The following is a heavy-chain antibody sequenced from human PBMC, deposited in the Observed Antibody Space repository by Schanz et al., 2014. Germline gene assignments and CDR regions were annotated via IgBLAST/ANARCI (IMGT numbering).Heavy chain of an antibody. CDR3: AKQHGVIQQVSDY. CDR1: GFKFTDYA. Sequence: EMQLLESGGGLAQPGGSLRLSCAASGFKFTDYAMTWVRQAPGKGLEWVATISGSSENTYYADSVKGRVTISRDNSENTLYLQMNSLRAEDTAVYYCAKQHGVIQQVSDYWGQGTLVTVSS. V-gene: IGHV3-23*01. CDR2: ISGSSENT. D-gene: IGHD3-22*01. J-gene: IGHJ4*02.